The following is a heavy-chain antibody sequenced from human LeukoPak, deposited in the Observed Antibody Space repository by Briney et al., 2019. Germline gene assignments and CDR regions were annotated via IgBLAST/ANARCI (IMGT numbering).Heavy chain of an antibody. V-gene: IGHV3-11*01. CDR3: ARDANDAVYYYYGMDV. CDR2: ISSSGSTI. Sequence: GGSLRLSCAASGFTFSDYYMSWIRQAPGKGLEWVSYISSSGSTIYYADSVKGRFTISRDNAKNSLYLQMNSLRAEETAVYYCARDANDAVYYYYGMDVWGQGTTVTVSS. CDR1: GFTFSDYY. D-gene: IGHD4/OR15-4a*01. J-gene: IGHJ6*02.